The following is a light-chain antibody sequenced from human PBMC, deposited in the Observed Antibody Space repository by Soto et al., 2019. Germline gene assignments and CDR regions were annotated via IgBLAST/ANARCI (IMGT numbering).Light chain of an antibody. V-gene: IGLV2-11*01. CDR3: CLSPGSLTWL. CDR1: GSDVGDSSH. Sequence: QSALTQPRSVSGSPGQSVTISCTATGSDVGDSSHVSWYQLHPGKAPKLMIYEVNNRPSGVPDRFSGSKSGSTASLTISGLQAEEEAEYYCCLSPGSLTWLFGGGTKVTVL. CDR2: EVN. J-gene: IGLJ3*02.